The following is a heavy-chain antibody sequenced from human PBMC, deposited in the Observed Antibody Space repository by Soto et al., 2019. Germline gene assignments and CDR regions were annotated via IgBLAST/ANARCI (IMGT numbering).Heavy chain of an antibody. V-gene: IGHV3-23*01. Sequence: EVQLLESGGGLVQPGGSLRLSCAASGFSFSNYAMTWVRQAAGKGLEWVSAISGRVAGISGGGGRTYYADSVKGRFTSSKDESNMSLNLKMNSLRAENAALYCCARAKWLGGSTCNCFDPWGQGTLV. D-gene: IGHD6-19*01. CDR3: ARAKWLGGSTCNCFDP. CDR2: ISGRVAGISGGGGRT. J-gene: IGHJ5*02. CDR1: GFSFSNYA.